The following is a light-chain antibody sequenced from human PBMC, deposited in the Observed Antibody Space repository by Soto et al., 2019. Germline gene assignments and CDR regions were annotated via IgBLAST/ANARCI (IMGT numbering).Light chain of an antibody. CDR1: QGISSY. Sequence: AIRMTQSPSSLSASTGDRVTITCRASQGISSYLAWYQQQPGKAPKLLIYAASTLQNGVPSRFSGSGSGTDFTLTISCLQSEDFATYYCQQYYSYPPWTFGQGTKVEIK. CDR2: AAS. J-gene: IGKJ1*01. V-gene: IGKV1-8*01. CDR3: QQYYSYPPWT.